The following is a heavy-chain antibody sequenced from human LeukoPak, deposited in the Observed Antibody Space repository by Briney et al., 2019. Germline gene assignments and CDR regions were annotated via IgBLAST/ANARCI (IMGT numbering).Heavy chain of an antibody. V-gene: IGHV3-9*03. CDR1: GFTFDDYA. Sequence: GVSLRLSCAASGFTFDDYAMHWVRQAPGKGLEWVSGISWNSGSIGYADSVKGRFTISRDNAKNSLYLQMNSLRAEDMALYFCAKNTAYDIFGGGMDVWGKGTTVTVSS. D-gene: IGHD3-9*01. CDR2: ISWNSGSI. CDR3: AKNTAYDIFGGGMDV. J-gene: IGHJ6*04.